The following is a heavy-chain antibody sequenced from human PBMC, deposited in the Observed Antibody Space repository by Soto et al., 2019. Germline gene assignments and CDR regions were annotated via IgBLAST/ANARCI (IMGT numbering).Heavy chain of an antibody. Sequence: ASVKVSCKASGYSFSFYGINWVRQAPGQGLEWMGWINPSDVNRNFAQKFEDRVTMTTATSTNSVFMELRSLKSEDTTLYYCARDRLSGYDSSGFYSWGQGTKVNVSS. J-gene: IGHJ4*02. CDR2: INPSDVNR. D-gene: IGHD3-22*01. V-gene: IGHV1-18*01. CDR3: ARDRLSGYDSSGFYS. CDR1: GYSFSFYG.